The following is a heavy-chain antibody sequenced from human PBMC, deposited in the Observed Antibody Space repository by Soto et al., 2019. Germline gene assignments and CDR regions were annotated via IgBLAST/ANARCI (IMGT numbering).Heavy chain of an antibody. J-gene: IGHJ4*02. CDR2: LSSGGGTT. V-gene: IGHV3-23*01. CDR1: GFVFNNYA. D-gene: IGHD3-10*01. Sequence: EVLLLDSGGGLVQPGGSLRLSCAASGFVFNNYAMSWVRQAPGKGLEWVATLSSGGGTTYYTDSVKGRFTISRDNSMNLLYLQMNSLRADDTAVYYCAYGSGSPYYVDSWGQGTLVTVSS. CDR3: AYGSGSPYYVDS.